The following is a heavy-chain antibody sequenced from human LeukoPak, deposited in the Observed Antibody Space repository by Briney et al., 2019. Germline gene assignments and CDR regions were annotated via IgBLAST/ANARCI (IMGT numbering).Heavy chain of an antibody. CDR1: GYTFTSYG. V-gene: IGHV1-69*05. J-gene: IGHJ5*02. CDR2: ITPIFGTA. CDR3: ASGIVGVFGWFDP. Sequence: GSSVKVSCKASGYTFTSYGISWVRQAPGQGLEWMGGITPIFGTANYAQKFQGRVTITTDESTSTAYMELSSLRSEDTAVYYCASGIVGVFGWFDPWGQGTLVTVSS. D-gene: IGHD2-2*01.